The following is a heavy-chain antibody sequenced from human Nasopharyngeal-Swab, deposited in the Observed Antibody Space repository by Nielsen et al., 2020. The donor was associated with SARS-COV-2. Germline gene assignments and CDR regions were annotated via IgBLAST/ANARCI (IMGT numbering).Heavy chain of an antibody. D-gene: IGHD3-16*02. V-gene: IGHV4-61*01. CDR3: ASLTITFGGVIAQN. J-gene: IGHJ4*02. CDR2: IYHSGST. Sequence: SETLSLTCTVSGGSVNTASYYWSWIRQPPGKGPEWIGHIYHSGSTNYNPSLKSRLTMSIDTSQNLFSLRLTSLTAADSAMYYCASLTITFGGVIAQNWGQGTQVIVSS. CDR1: GGSVNTASYY.